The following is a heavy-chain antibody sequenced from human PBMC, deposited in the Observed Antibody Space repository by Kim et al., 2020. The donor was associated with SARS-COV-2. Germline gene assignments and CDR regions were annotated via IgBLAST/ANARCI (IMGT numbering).Heavy chain of an antibody. J-gene: IGHJ4*02. CDR2: ISYDGSNK. V-gene: IGHV3-30*04. Sequence: GGSLRLSCAASGFTFSSYAMHWVRQAPGKGLEWVAVISYDGSNKYYADSVKGRFTISRDNSKNTLYLQMNSLRAEDTAVYYCARSNYLGDSSGWLDYWGQGTLVTVSS. D-gene: IGHD6-19*01. CDR1: GFTFSSYA. CDR3: ARSNYLGDSSGWLDY.